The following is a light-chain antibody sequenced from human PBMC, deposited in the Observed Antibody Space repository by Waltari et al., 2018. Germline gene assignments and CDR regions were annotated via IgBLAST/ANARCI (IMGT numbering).Light chain of an antibody. CDR2: GQD. J-gene: IGLJ3*02. Sequence: SSELTQAPAVSVALGQTVRLTCQGDSLRRYYASWYQQRPGQAPRLVLYGQDNRPSGIPDRFSGSTSGDTASLTITGAQAEDEADYYCHSRDTISTRVFGGGTRLTV. V-gene: IGLV3-19*01. CDR3: HSRDTISTRV. CDR1: SLRRYY.